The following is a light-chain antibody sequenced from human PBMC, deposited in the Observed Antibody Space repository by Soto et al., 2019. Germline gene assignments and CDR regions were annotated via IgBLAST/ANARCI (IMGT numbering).Light chain of an antibody. Sequence: QSALTQPASVSGSPGQSITISCTGTSSDVGAYNYVSWYQQYPGKAPKLMIYGVTNRPSGVSNRFSGSKTGNTASLTISGLQAEDEADYYCCSYTDGSSLLFGGGTKLTVL. CDR1: SSDVGAYNY. CDR3: CSYTDGSSLL. CDR2: GVT. J-gene: IGLJ3*02. V-gene: IGLV2-14*01.